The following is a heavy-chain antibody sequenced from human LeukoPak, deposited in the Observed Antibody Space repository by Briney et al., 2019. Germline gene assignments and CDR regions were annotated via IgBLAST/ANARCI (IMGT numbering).Heavy chain of an antibody. CDR3: AGTYYDFWSGYSHYYYYMDV. D-gene: IGHD3-3*01. J-gene: IGHJ6*03. V-gene: IGHV1-69*13. Sequence: SVKVSCKASGGTFSSYAISRVRQAPGQGLEWMGGIIPIFGTANYAQKFQGRVTITADESTSTAYMELSSLRSEDTAVYYCAGTYYDFWSGYSHYYYYMDVWGKGTTVTVSS. CDR2: IIPIFGTA. CDR1: GGTFSSYA.